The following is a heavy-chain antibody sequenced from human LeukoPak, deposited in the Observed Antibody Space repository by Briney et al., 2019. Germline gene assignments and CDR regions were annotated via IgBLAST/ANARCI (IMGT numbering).Heavy chain of an antibody. CDR2: IYSGGST. Sequence: GGSLRLSCAASGFTVSSNYMSWVRQAPGKGLEWVSVIYSGGSTYYADSVKGRFTISRDNSKNTLYLQMNSLRAEDTAVYYCAKHSGSYVSYYYYYMDVWGKGTTVTVSS. V-gene: IGHV3-53*01. D-gene: IGHD1-26*01. CDR1: GFTVSSNY. J-gene: IGHJ6*03. CDR3: AKHSGSYVSYYYYYMDV.